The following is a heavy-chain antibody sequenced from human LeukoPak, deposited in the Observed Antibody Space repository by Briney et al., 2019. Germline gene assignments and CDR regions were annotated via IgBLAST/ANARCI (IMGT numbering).Heavy chain of an antibody. CDR2: IYYSGST. D-gene: IGHD4/OR15-4a*01. Sequence: SETLSLTCTVSGGSISSYYWSWVRQPPGRGLEWIGYIYYSGSTTYNPSLKSRVTISVDTSKNQFSLKLSSLTAADTAVYYCVRVSDYGNAFEIWGQGTMVSVSS. V-gene: IGHV4-59*13. CDR3: VRVSDYGNAFEI. CDR1: GGSISSYY. J-gene: IGHJ3*02.